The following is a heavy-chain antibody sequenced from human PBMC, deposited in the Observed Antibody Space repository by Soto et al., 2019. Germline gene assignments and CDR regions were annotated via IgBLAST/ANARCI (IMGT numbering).Heavy chain of an antibody. CDR2: INAGNGNT. CDR3: ARGSSHYQVVFGWFDP. V-gene: IGHV1-3*01. J-gene: IGHJ5*02. CDR1: GYTFTRYV. D-gene: IGHD2-15*01. Sequence: QVHLVQSGAEVKKPGASVKVSCKTSGYTFTRYVIHWVRQAPGQRLEWMGWINAGNGNTKYSQKFQGRVTITRDTAASTTYMDLTRLRSEDTAVSYCARGSSHYQVVFGWFDPWGQGTDVTVSS.